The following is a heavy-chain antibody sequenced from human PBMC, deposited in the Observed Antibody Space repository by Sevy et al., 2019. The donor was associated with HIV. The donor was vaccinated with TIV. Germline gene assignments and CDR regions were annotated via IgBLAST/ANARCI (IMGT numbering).Heavy chain of an antibody. D-gene: IGHD4-17*01. CDR2: ISGNDDTI. Sequence: GGSLRLSCAASGFILSDYYMTWVRQAPGKGLEWVSYISGNDDTIYYADSVKGRFTISRDNTKNSLFLQMNSLRAEDTAVYYCAGDHVKDGDLGDYYYYAMDVWGQGTTVTVSS. CDR3: AGDHVKDGDLGDYYYYAMDV. V-gene: IGHV3-11*01. CDR1: GFILSDYY. J-gene: IGHJ6*02.